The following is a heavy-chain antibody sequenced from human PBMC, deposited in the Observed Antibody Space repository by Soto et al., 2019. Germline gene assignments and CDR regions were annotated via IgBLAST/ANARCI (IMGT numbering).Heavy chain of an antibody. Sequence: SETLSLTCTVSGGSISSGGYYWSWIRQHPGKGLEWIGYIYYSGSTYYNPSLKSRVTISVDTSKNQFSLKLSSVTAADTAVYYCARDDSSGYPGAFDSWGKGTMVTVAS. CDR2: IYYSGST. V-gene: IGHV4-31*03. CDR3: ARDDSSGYPGAFDS. J-gene: IGHJ3*02. D-gene: IGHD3-22*01. CDR1: GGSISSGGYY.